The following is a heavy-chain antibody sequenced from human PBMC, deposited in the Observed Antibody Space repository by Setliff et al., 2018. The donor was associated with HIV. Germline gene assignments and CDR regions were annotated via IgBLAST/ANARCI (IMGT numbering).Heavy chain of an antibody. CDR1: GFTFSSYA. CDR2: ISGSGGST. CDR3: AKDLDIVVVPAAPDAFDI. D-gene: IGHD2-2*03. V-gene: IGHV3-23*01. Sequence: GGSLRLSCAASGFTFSSYASGWVRQAPGKGLEWVSAISGSGGSTYYADSVKGRFTIPSDNSKNTLYLQMNSLRAEDTAVYYCAKDLDIVVVPAAPDAFDIWGQGTMVTVSS. J-gene: IGHJ3*02.